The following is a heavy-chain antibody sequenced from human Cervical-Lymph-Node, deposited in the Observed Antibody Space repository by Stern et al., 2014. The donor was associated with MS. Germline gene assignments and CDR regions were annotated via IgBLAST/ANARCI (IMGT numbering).Heavy chain of an antibody. CDR2: IGDDGSNK. CDR1: GFPFSSYG. Sequence: QVQLVQSGGGVVQPGGSLRLSCAASGFPFSSYGMHWVRQAPGKVLEWVALIGDDGSNKYYADSVKGRFTISRDNSKNTLYLQMNSLRAEDTAVYYCASDYGDYVWGQGTTVTVSS. V-gene: IGHV3-33*01. J-gene: IGHJ6*02. D-gene: IGHD4-17*01. CDR3: ASDYGDYV.